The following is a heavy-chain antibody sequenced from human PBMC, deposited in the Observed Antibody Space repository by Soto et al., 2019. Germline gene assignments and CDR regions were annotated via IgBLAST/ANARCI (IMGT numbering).Heavy chain of an antibody. Sequence: EVQLVESGGGLVQPGGSLRLSCAASGFTFSSYRMNWVRQAPGKGLEWVSYISSSSSTIYYADSVKGRFTISRDNAKNSLYLQMNSLRDEDTAVYYSARAGGSSRTYYYYYGMDVWGQGTTVTVSS. V-gene: IGHV3-48*02. J-gene: IGHJ6*02. CDR2: ISSSSSTI. CDR1: GFTFSSYR. D-gene: IGHD2-2*01. CDR3: ARAGGSSRTYYYYYGMDV.